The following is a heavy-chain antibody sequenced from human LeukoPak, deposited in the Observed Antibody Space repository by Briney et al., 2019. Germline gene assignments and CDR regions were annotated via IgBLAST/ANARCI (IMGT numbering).Heavy chain of an antibody. J-gene: IGHJ4*02. CDR2: IYPGDSDT. V-gene: IGHV5-51*01. D-gene: IGHD2-15*01. Sequence: GESLKISCKGSGYIFTTYWIGWVRQMPGKGLEWMGIIYPGDSDTRYSPSFQGQVSISADKSISTAYLQWSSLKASDTAMYYCARQSCSGGSCYQPNADYWGQGTLVTVSS. CDR3: ARQSCSGGSCYQPNADY. CDR1: GYIFTTYW.